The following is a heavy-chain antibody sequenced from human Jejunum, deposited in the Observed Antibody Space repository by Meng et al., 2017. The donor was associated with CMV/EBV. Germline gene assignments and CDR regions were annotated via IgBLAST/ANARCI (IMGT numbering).Heavy chain of an antibody. Sequence: SCAASGLTFSTYWMSWVRQAPGKGLEWVANIKQDGSEKFYVDSVKGRFTISRDNAKSSLYLQMNSLRAEDTAVYYCGRNRVDYWGQGTRVTVSS. V-gene: IGHV3-7*01. CDR1: GLTFSTYW. CDR3: GRNRVDY. CDR2: IKQDGSEK. J-gene: IGHJ4*02. D-gene: IGHD1-14*01.